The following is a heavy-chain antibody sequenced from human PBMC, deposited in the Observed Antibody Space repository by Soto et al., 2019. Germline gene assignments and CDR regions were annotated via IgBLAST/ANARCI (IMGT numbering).Heavy chain of an antibody. CDR3: AKIPPGYSYGYFYFDY. J-gene: IGHJ4*02. V-gene: IGHV3-23*01. CDR1: GFTFSSYA. Sequence: EVQLLESGGGLVQPGGSLRLSCAASGFTFSSYAMSWVRQAPGKGLEWVSAISGSGGSTYYADSVKGRFTISRDNSKNTLYLQMNSLRAEDTAVYYSAKIPPGYSYGYFYFDYWGQGTLVTVSS. CDR2: ISGSGGST. D-gene: IGHD5-18*01.